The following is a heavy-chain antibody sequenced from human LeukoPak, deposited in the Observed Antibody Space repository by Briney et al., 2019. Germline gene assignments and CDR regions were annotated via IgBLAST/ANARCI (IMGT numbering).Heavy chain of an antibody. J-gene: IGHJ3*02. V-gene: IGHV3-48*04. CDR2: ISSSSSTI. D-gene: IGHD2/OR15-2a*01. CDR3: ARELGFYEGAFDI. CDR1: GFTFSSYS. Sequence: GGSLRLSCAASGFTFSSYSMNWVRQAPGKGLEWVSYISSSSSTIYYADSVKGRFTISRDNAKNSLYLQMNSLRAEDTAVYYCARELGFYEGAFDIWGQGTMVTVSS.